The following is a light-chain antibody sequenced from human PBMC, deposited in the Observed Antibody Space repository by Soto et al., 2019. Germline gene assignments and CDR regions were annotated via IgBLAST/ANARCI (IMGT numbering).Light chain of an antibody. V-gene: IGLV1-47*02. CDR1: SSSIGTNF. CDR2: SNT. Sequence: QSVLTQPPSASGTPGQRVSISCSGYSSSIGTNFVYWYQQLPGTAPKVLIHSNTQRPSGVPDRFSGSKSGTSASLAISGLRSEDEADYYCAAWDDNLSTYVFGSGTKVTV. J-gene: IGLJ1*01. CDR3: AAWDDNLSTYV.